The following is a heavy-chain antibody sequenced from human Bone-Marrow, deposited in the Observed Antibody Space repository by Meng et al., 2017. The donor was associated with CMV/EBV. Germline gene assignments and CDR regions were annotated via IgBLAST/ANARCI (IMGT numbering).Heavy chain of an antibody. CDR1: GGSISSYY. Sequence: LSLTCTVSGGSISSYYMSWIRQAPGKGLEWVSHISSSGNTMFYADSVKGRFTISRDNTKHSLYLQMNSLRAEDTALYYCARSRQYQLPWDAFDLWGQGTMVTVSS. J-gene: IGHJ3*01. V-gene: IGHV3-11*04. CDR3: ARSRQYQLPWDAFDL. D-gene: IGHD2-2*01. CDR2: ISSSGNTM.